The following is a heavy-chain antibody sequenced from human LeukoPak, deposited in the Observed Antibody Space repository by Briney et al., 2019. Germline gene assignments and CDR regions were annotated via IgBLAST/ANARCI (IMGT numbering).Heavy chain of an antibody. J-gene: IGHJ4*02. CDR1: GFTFSSYA. CDR2: IYSGNNT. CDR3: ARCIAAAFFDS. D-gene: IGHD6-13*01. Sequence: GGSLRLSCSASGFTFSSYAMHWVRQAPGKGLELVSIIYSGNNTYYADSVKARFTLSRDTSKNTVYLQMNNLRAEDTAVYYCARCIAAAFFDSWGQRSLVTVSS. V-gene: IGHV3-66*01.